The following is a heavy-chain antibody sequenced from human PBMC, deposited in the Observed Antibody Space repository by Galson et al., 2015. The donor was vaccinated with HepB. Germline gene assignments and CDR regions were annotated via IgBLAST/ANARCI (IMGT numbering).Heavy chain of an antibody. Sequence: TLSLTCAVSGDSIDDDDYYWSWIRQPAGKGLEWIGRTYSSGTTNYSPFFKSRVTMSVDTSKKQFSLRLSSVTAADTAVYYCARGGHQRIFGFDPWGQGILVTVSS. V-gene: IGHV4-61*02. CDR1: GDSIDDDDYY. J-gene: IGHJ5*02. D-gene: IGHD3-3*01. CDR3: ARGGHQRIFGFDP. CDR2: TYSSGTT.